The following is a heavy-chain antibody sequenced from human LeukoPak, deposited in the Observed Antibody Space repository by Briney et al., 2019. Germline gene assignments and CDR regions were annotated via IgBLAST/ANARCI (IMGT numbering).Heavy chain of an antibody. CDR3: ARDRSDGSGYYGYYFDY. Sequence: PGGSLRLSCAASGFTFNSYSMNWVRQAPGKGLEWVSSISSYSLYIYYADSLKGRFTISRDTAKNSLYLQMNSLRAEDTAVYYCARDRSDGSGYYGYYFDYWGQGTLVSVSS. V-gene: IGHV3-21*01. J-gene: IGHJ4*02. CDR1: GFTFNSYS. D-gene: IGHD3-22*01. CDR2: ISSYSLYI.